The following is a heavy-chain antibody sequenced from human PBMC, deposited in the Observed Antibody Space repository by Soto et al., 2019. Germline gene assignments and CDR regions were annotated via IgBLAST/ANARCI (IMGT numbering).Heavy chain of an antibody. J-gene: IGHJ6*03. CDR3: AKPDVIAAADYYYYYYMDV. V-gene: IGHV3-30*18. CDR2: ISYDGSNK. Sequence: GGSLRLSCAASGFTFSSYGMHWVRQAPGKGLEWVAVISYDGSNKYYADSVKGRFTISRDNSKNTLYLQMNSLRAEDTAVYYCAKPDVIAAADYYYYYYMDVWGKGTTVTVSS. CDR1: GFTFSSYG. D-gene: IGHD6-13*01.